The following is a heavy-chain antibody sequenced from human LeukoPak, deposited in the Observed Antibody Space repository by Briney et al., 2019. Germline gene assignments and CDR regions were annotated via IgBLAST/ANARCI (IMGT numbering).Heavy chain of an antibody. CDR3: ARASNALVAIDAFDI. Sequence: GGSLRLSCAASGFTFSSYSMNWVRQAPGKGLEWVSSISSSSSYIYYADSVKGRFTISRDSAKNSLYLQMNSLRAEDTAVYYCARASNALVAIDAFDIWGQGTMVTVSS. V-gene: IGHV3-21*01. CDR2: ISSSSSYI. CDR1: GFTFSSYS. D-gene: IGHD2-8*02. J-gene: IGHJ3*02.